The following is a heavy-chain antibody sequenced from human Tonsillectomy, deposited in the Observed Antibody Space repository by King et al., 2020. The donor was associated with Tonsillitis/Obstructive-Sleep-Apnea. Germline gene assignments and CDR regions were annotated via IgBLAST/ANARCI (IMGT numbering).Heavy chain of an antibody. D-gene: IGHD3-3*01. CDR2: IYYSGST. J-gene: IGHJ6*03. Sequence: QLQESGPGLVKPSETLSLTCTVSGGSVSSGSYYWSWIRQPPGKGLEWIGYIYYSGSTNYNPSLNSRVTISVDTSKNQFSLKLSSVTAADTAVYYCARTYYDFWSGYPDYYYYYYMDVWGKGTTVTVSS. CDR1: GGSVSSGSYY. V-gene: IGHV4-61*01. CDR3: ARTYYDFWSGYPDYYYYYYMDV.